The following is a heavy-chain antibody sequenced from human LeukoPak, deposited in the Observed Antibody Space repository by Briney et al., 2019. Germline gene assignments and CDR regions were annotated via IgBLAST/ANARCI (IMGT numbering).Heavy chain of an antibody. CDR2: INPSGGTT. CDR1: GYTFNNYY. CDR3: ARGRGTGMVDDY. D-gene: IGHD5-18*01. V-gene: IGHV1-46*02. Sequence: GASVKVSCKASGYTFNNYYVHWVRQAPGQGLEWMGIINPSGGTTSYAQKFQGRVTMTRDTSTSTVYMELSSLRSEDTAVYYCARGRGTGMVDDYWGQGTLVTVSS. J-gene: IGHJ4*02.